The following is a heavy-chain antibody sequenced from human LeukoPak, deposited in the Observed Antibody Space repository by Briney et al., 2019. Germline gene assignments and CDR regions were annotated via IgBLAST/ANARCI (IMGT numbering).Heavy chain of an antibody. J-gene: IGHJ4*02. Sequence: GGPLTLSCAASGFTISSSYWSWVRQAPGKGLEWVSVIYSGGSTYYEDSVKGRFTISRHNSKNTLYLQMNSLRAEDTAVYYCAMTVTDIDYWGQGTLVTVSS. V-gene: IGHV3-53*04. CDR3: AMTVTDIDY. CDR2: IYSGGST. D-gene: IGHD1-14*01. CDR1: GFTISSSY.